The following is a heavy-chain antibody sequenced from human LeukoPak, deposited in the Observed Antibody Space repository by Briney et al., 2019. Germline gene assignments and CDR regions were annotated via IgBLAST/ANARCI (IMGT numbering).Heavy chain of an antibody. D-gene: IGHD2-21*02. CDR1: GDSISSYY. V-gene: IGHV4-59*01. CDR3: ARGGGVTNWFDP. Sequence: SETLSLTCTVSGDSISSYYWSWIRQPPGKGLEWIGYIYYSGNTNYNPSLKSRVTIPVDTSKSQFSLKLTSVSAVDTAVYYCARGGGVTNWFDPWGQGTLVTVSS. J-gene: IGHJ5*02. CDR2: IYYSGNT.